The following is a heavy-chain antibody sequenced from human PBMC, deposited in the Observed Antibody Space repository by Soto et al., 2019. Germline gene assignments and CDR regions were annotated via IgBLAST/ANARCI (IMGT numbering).Heavy chain of an antibody. D-gene: IGHD3-10*01. V-gene: IGHV4-39*07. Sequence: ETLSLTCTVSGGSIRGSSSRWGLIRQPPGKGLEWIGNIYYSGNTNYNPSLKSRVTISVDTSKNQFSLKLSSVTAADTAVYYCARAWFGELNYMDVWGKGTTVTVSS. CDR1: GGSIRGSSSR. J-gene: IGHJ6*03. CDR3: ARAWFGELNYMDV. CDR2: IYYSGNT.